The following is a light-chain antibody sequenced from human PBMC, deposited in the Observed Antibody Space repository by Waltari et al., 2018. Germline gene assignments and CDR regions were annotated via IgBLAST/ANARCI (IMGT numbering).Light chain of an antibody. V-gene: IGKV3-20*01. CDR1: QRVSRA. CDR2: GAS. CDR3: QHYLRLPVT. Sequence: CRASQRVSRALTWYQQKPCQAPRLLIYGASTRATGIPDRFSGSGSGTDFSLTISRLEPDDFAVYYCQHYLRLPVTFGQGTTVEI. J-gene: IGKJ1*01.